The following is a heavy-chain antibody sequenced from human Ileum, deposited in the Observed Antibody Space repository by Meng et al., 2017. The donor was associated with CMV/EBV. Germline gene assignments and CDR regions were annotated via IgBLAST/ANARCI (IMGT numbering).Heavy chain of an antibody. CDR2: ISSSGSIK. D-gene: IGHD3-10*01. V-gene: IGHV3-48*03. CDR1: ESAFSSHE. CDR3: AHYVGSGNQPTGGFHI. Sequence: GESLKISCVASESAFSSHEMSWVRQARGRGLEWVSYISSSGSIKYDADSEKGRFTIARDNAKNSLYLQMNSLRGEETAVYYCAHYVGSGNQPTGGFHIWGQGTVVTVSS. J-gene: IGHJ3*02.